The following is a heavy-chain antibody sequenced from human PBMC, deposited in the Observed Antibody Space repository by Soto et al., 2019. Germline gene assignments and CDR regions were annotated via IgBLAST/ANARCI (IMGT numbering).Heavy chain of an antibody. CDR3: AKAAMGYYYSYGMDA. Sequence: QVQLVESGGGVVQPGRSLRLSCAASGFTFSSYGMHRVRQAPGKGLEWVAVISYDGSNKYYADSVKGRLTISRDNSKNTLYQQMSSLRAEDTVVYYCAKAAMGYYYSYGMDAWGQGTTVTVSS. CDR1: GFTFSSYG. J-gene: IGHJ6*02. V-gene: IGHV3-30*18. D-gene: IGHD5-18*01. CDR2: ISYDGSNK.